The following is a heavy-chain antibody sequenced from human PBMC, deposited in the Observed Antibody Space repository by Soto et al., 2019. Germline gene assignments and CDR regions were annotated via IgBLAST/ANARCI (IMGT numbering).Heavy chain of an antibody. CDR1: GFSFSNCG. V-gene: IGHV3-30*18. J-gene: IGHJ4*02. Sequence: QVQLVESGGGVVQPGMSLRLSCAASGFSFSNCGMHCVRQAPGKGLEWVAAISSDGSDKYYSESVKGRFTICRDNSKNTLFLKMNSLRVEDTAVYYCVKGSEVARQELDYWGQGTLVTVSS. CDR2: ISSDGSDK. D-gene: IGHD2-15*01. CDR3: VKGSEVARQELDY.